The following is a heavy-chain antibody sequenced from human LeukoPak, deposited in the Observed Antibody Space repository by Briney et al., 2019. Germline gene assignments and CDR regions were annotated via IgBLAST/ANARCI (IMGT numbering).Heavy chain of an antibody. D-gene: IGHD5-24*01. CDR3: ARSVGRWLGWFDP. J-gene: IGHJ5*02. CDR1: GGSISSHY. Sequence: PSETLSLTCTVSGGSISSHYWSWIRQPPGKGLEWIGYIYYSGSTNYNPSLKSRVTISVDTSKNQFSLKLSSVTAADTAVYYCARSVGRWLGWFDPWGQGTLVTVSS. V-gene: IGHV4-59*11. CDR2: IYYSGST.